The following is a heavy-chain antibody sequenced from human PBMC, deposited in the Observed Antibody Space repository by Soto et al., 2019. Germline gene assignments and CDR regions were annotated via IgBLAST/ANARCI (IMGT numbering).Heavy chain of an antibody. D-gene: IGHD3-3*01. J-gene: IGHJ6*02. V-gene: IGHV1-69*06. Sequence: QVQLVQSGAEVKKPGSSVKVSCKASGGTFSSYAISWVRQAPGQGLEWMGGIIPIFGTANYAQKFQGRVTITADKSTSTAYMELSSLRSEDTAVYYCPRGSRFLEWLTPFSYYYYGMDVWGQGTTVTVSS. CDR1: GGTFSSYA. CDR2: IIPIFGTA. CDR3: PRGSRFLEWLTPFSYYYYGMDV.